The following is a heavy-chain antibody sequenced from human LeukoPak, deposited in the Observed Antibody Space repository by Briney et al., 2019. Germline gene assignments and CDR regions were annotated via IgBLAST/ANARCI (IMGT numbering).Heavy chain of an antibody. CDR3: ARTWWELSAFFDY. V-gene: IGHV3-30-3*01. CDR2: ISYDGSNK. CDR1: GFTFSSYA. Sequence: GGSLRLSCAASGFTFSSYAMHWVRQAPGKGLEWVAVISYDGSNKYYADSVKGRFTISRDNSKNTLYLQMNSLRAEDTAVYYCARTWWELSAFFDYWGQGTLVTVSS. D-gene: IGHD2-15*01. J-gene: IGHJ4*02.